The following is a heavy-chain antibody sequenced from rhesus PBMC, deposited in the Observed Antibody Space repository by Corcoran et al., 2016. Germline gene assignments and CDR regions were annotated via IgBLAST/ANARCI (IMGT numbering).Heavy chain of an antibody. Sequence: QVQLQESGPGLVKPSETLSLTCTVSGASISSYWWSWIRQPPGKGLEWIGEINGKSGDTSNNFSLGRRLTMSKDASKSQFSLERTSVTAADTAVYFCARVDRRIGYWGQGVLVSVSS. J-gene: IGHJ4*01. D-gene: IGHD6-19*01. CDR1: GASISSYW. CDR3: ARVDRRIGY. V-gene: IGHV4-80*01. CDR2: INGKSGDT.